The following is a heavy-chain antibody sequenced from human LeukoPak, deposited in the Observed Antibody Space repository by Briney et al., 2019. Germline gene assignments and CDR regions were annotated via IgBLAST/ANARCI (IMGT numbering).Heavy chain of an antibody. V-gene: IGHV4-31*03. D-gene: IGHD1-1*01. J-gene: IGHJ4*02. CDR3: ARVAAATTNPRFDF. Sequence: SETLSLTCTVSGDSISSGAYYWSWVRQLPEKGLDWIGYIGYTGDTYYNPSLRSRTTISKDTSKTQFSLRLDSLTAADTAVYYCARVAAATTNPRFDFWGQGTLVTVSS. CDR2: IGYTGDT. CDR1: GDSISSGAYY.